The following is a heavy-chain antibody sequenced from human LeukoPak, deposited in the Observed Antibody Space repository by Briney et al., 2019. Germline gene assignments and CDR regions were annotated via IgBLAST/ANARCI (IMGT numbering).Heavy chain of an antibody. V-gene: IGHV1-69*06. CDR2: VIPIFGTA. CDR3: AREVEVGPFDY. CDR1: GDTFSSFA. D-gene: IGHD1-26*01. J-gene: IGHJ4*02. Sequence: ASVKVSCKASGDTFSSFAISWVRQAPGQGLEWMGGVIPIFGTANYGQKFQGRGTITADKSTSTAYMELSSLRSEDTAVYYCAREVEVGPFDYWGQGTLVTVSS.